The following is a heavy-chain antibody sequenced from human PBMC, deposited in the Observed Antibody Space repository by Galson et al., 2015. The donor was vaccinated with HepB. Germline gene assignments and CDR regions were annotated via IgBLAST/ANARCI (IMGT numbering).Heavy chain of an antibody. V-gene: IGHV3-48*01. Sequence: SLRLSCAASGFTFSSYSMNWVRQAPGKGLEWVSYITGRSRIIHYADSVKGRFTVSRDNAKNSLYLQIDSLRAEDTAVYYCGRARYDTGGMDAWGQGTTVTVSS. CDR3: GRARYDTGGMDA. CDR1: GFTFSSYS. D-gene: IGHD5-12*01. CDR2: ITGRSRII. J-gene: IGHJ6*02.